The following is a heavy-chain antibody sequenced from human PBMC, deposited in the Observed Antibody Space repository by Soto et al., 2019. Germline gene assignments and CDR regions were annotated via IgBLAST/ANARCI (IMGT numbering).Heavy chain of an antibody. J-gene: IGHJ4*02. V-gene: IGHV3-23*01. D-gene: IGHD2-15*01. Sequence: EVQLLESGGGLVQPGGSLRLSCAPSGFIVSNYAMSWVRQARGKGLEWVSAISGSGADTYCTESVKGRFTISRDNFKNTLYLQMNSLRAEDTAVYYCARDTGRGGGSFFDYWGQGTLLTVSS. CDR3: ARDTGRGGGSFFDY. CDR2: ISGSGADT. CDR1: GFIVSNYA.